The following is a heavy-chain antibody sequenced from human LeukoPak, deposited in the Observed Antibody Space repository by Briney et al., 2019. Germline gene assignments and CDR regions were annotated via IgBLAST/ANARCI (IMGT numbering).Heavy chain of an antibody. CDR1: GFTFSTST. V-gene: IGHV3-23*01. CDR2: INSNGGST. D-gene: IGHD3-3*01. Sequence: GGSLRLSCTTPGFTFSTSTMTWVRQAPGKGLEWVSTINSNGGSTYYASSVKGRFSISRDNSRNTLYLRVSSLRAEDTAVYYCEPPLQFLESWGQGTMVIVSS. CDR3: EPPLQFLES. J-gene: IGHJ5*02.